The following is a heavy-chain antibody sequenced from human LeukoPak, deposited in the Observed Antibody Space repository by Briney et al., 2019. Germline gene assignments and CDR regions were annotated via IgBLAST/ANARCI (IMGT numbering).Heavy chain of an antibody. CDR1: GFTFSSYA. Sequence: GGSLRLSCAASGFTFSSYALSWVRQAPGKGLEWVSAISGSGGSTYYADSVKGRFTISRDNSKNTLYLQMNSLRAEDTAVYYCAKDRMMVVAATPDYWGQGTLVTVSS. D-gene: IGHD2-15*01. CDR3: AKDRMMVVAATPDY. V-gene: IGHV3-23*01. J-gene: IGHJ4*02. CDR2: ISGSGGST.